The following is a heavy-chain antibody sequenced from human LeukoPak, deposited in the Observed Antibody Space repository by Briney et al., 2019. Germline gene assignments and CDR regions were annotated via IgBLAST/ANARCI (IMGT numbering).Heavy chain of an antibody. V-gene: IGHV3-23*01. CDR1: VFTFSSYA. Sequence: PGGSLRLSCAASVFTFSSYAMSWVRQAPGKGLEWVSAISGSGGSTYYADSVKGRFTISRDNSKNTLYLQMNSLRAEDTAVYYCARDREYSSSWALFDYWGQGTLVTVSS. J-gene: IGHJ4*02. D-gene: IGHD6-13*01. CDR3: ARDREYSSSWALFDY. CDR2: ISGSGGST.